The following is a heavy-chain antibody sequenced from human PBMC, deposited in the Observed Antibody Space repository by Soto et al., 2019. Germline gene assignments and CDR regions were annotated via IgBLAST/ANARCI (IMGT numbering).Heavy chain of an antibody. CDR1: GFTFSDSY. D-gene: IGHD2-8*01. CDR2: ISSSSTSS. CDR3: ARDNGGTFDY. Sequence: QVLLVESGGGLVKPGGSLRLSCAASGFTFSDSYMSWIRQAPGKGLEWVSYISSSSTSSNYADSMKGRFTISRDNAKNSLYLQMNSLRAEDTAVYYCARDNGGTFDYWGHGTLVTVSS. J-gene: IGHJ4*01. V-gene: IGHV3-11*05.